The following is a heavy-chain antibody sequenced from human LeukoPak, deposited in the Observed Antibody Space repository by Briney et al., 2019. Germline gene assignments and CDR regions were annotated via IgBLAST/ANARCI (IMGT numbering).Heavy chain of an antibody. CDR1: GFTFTTYG. D-gene: IGHD3-22*01. CDR3: AKGRYYNHY. J-gene: IGHJ4*02. CDR2: IGGSGVRT. Sequence: GGSLRLSCSASGFTFTTYGMNWVRQAPGKGLEWVSGIGGSGVRTYYADSVKGRFTISRDNSKSTLYLQMNSLRAEGTAVYYCAKGRYYNHYWGQGTLVTVSS. V-gene: IGHV3-23*01.